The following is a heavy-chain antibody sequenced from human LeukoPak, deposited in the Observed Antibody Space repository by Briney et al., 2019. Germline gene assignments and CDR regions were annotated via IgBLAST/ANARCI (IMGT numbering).Heavy chain of an antibody. CDR1: GFTFTDYY. Sequence: GASVKVSRKASGFTFTDYYLHWVRQAPGQGLEWMGWISPNNGDTDYAQKFQGRVRMTTDTSISTAYMDLSRLTSNDTAMYYCAREGPLSSIKHWGQGTLVTVSS. V-gene: IGHV1-2*02. CDR2: ISPNNGDT. J-gene: IGHJ4*02. D-gene: IGHD5-12*01. CDR3: AREGPLSSIKH.